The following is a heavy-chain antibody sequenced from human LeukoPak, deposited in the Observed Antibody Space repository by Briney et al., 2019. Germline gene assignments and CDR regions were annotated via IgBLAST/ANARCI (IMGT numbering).Heavy chain of an antibody. Sequence: SETLSLTCTVSGGSISSYYWSWIRQPPGKALEWIGFIHYRGTTKYNPSLKSRVTISVDTSRQQFSLKLSSVTAADTAVYFCARQSDDLGYFQQWGQGTLVTVSS. J-gene: IGHJ1*01. CDR3: ARQSDDLGYFQQ. V-gene: IGHV4-59*08. D-gene: IGHD3-16*01. CDR2: IHYRGTT. CDR1: GGSISSYY.